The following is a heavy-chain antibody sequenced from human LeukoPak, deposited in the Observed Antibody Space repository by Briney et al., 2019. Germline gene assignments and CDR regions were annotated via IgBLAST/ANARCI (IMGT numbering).Heavy chain of an antibody. J-gene: IGHJ6*03. CDR3: ARARSLGIAAAGTVWWGFTPTKYYMDV. CDR2: TNPNSGNT. D-gene: IGHD6-13*01. V-gene: IGHV1-8*01. Sequence: ASVTVSCKASGYTFTSYDINWVRQATGQGLEWMGWTNPNSGNTGYAQKFQGRVTMTRNTSISTAYMELSSLRSEDTAVYYCARARSLGIAAAGTVWWGFTPTKYYMDVWGKGTTVTVSS. CDR1: GYTFTSYD.